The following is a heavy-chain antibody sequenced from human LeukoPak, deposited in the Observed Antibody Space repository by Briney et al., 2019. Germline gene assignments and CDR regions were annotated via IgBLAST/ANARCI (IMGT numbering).Heavy chain of an antibody. CDR3: AKPGYCSGGSCRGGWFDP. V-gene: IGHV3-74*01. D-gene: IGHD2-15*01. CDR2: INSDGSST. CDR1: GFTFNRYW. Sequence: GGSLRLSCAASGFTFNRYWMHWVRQVPGKGLVWVSRINSDGSSTTYADSVKGRFTISRDNSKNTLYLQMNSLRAEDTAVYYCAKPGYCSGGSCRGGWFDPWGQGTLVTVSS. J-gene: IGHJ5*02.